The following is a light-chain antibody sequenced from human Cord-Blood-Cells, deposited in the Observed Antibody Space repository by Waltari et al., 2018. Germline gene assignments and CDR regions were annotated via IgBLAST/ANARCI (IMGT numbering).Light chain of an antibody. V-gene: IGKV1-39*01. CDR3: QQSYSTPRT. Sequence: DIPITQSPSSLSASVGDRVTITCRASQSISSYLNWYQQKPGKAPKLLIYAASSLQSGVSSRFSGSGSGTDFTLTISSLQPEDFATYYCQQSYSTPRTFGQGTKVEIK. CDR1: QSISSY. J-gene: IGKJ1*01. CDR2: AAS.